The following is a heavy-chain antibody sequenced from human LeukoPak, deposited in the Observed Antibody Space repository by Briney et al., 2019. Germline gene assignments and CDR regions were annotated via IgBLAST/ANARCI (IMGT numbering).Heavy chain of an antibody. CDR2: ISSSSNYI. Sequence: GGSLRLSCAASGFTFTTYSMNWVRQAPGKGLEWVSSISSSSNYIFYADSVKGRFTISRDNAKNSLYLQMNTLRAEDTALYYCAKDRRPSGYGSGRKRPEGEFDPWGQGTLVTVSS. CDR3: AKDRRPSGYGSGRKRPEGEFDP. CDR1: GFTFTTYS. V-gene: IGHV3-21*04. D-gene: IGHD3-10*01. J-gene: IGHJ5*02.